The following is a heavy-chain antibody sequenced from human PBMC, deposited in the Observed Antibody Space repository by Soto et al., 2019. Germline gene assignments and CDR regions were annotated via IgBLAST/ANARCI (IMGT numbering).Heavy chain of an antibody. CDR3: ARRDYYDGTGYFRH. J-gene: IGHJ1*01. CDR1: GYSFRSYG. V-gene: IGHV1-18*04. CDR2: ISVYTGST. D-gene: IGHD3-22*01. Sequence: AASVKVSCKASGYSFRSYGISWVRQAPGQGLEWMGWISVYTGSTNQAQKFQDRVTMTTDTSTSTAYLEMRSLRSDDTAVYYCARRDYYDGTGYFRHWGQGTLVTVSS.